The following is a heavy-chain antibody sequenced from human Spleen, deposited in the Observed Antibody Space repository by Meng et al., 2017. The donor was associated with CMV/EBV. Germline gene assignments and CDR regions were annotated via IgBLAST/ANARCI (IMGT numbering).Heavy chain of an antibody. CDR1: GFTFTTYG. CDR2: ISYDGSNK. D-gene: IGHD3-3*01. J-gene: IGHJ4*02. Sequence: GESLKISCAASGFTFTTYGLHWVRQAPGKGLEWVAFISYDGSNKYYADSVKGRFTISRDNSKNTVYVQMNSLRAEDTAVYYCASLFGPDYWGQGTLVTVSS. CDR3: ASLFGPDY. V-gene: IGHV3-30-3*01.